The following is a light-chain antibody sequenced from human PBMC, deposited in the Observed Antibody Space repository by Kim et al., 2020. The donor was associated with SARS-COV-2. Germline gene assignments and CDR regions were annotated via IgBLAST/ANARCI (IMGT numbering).Light chain of an antibody. CDR2: EGD. CDR1: SSDIGTYNL. J-gene: IGLJ3*02. CDR3: CSFAGSIIFAV. Sequence: QSFTISCTRASSDIGTYNLVSWYQHHPGSAPKLIIYEGDKRPSGISHRFSASKSGNTASLTITGLQAEDEADYYCCSFAGSIIFAVFGGGTQLTVL. V-gene: IGLV2-23*03.